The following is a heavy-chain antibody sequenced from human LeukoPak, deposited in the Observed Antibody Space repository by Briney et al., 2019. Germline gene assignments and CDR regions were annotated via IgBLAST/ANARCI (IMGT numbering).Heavy chain of an antibody. V-gene: IGHV1-58*02. J-gene: IGHJ4*02. Sequence: ASVKVSCKASGFTFTSSGMQWVRQARGQRLEWIGWIVVGSGNTNYAQKFQERVTITRDMSTSTAYMELSSLRSEDTAVYYCAADPYYYDSSGYRWGQGTLVTVSS. CDR2: IVVGSGNT. D-gene: IGHD3-22*01. CDR1: GFTFTSSG. CDR3: AADPYYYDSSGYR.